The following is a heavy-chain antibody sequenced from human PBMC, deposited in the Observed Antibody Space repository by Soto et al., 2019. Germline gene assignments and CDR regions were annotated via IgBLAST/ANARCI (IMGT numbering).Heavy chain of an antibody. CDR3: AKDSGYSSSSYFQP. CDR1: GFTFSSYA. CDR2: IIGSGGST. V-gene: IGHV3-23*01. J-gene: IGHJ1*01. D-gene: IGHD6-6*01. Sequence: PXGSRKRSCAAAGFTFSSYAMSWVRQAPGKGLEWVSAIIGSGGSTYYADSVKGRFTISRDNSKNTLYLQMNSLRAEDTAVYYCAKDSGYSSSSYFQPWGQGTLATVSS.